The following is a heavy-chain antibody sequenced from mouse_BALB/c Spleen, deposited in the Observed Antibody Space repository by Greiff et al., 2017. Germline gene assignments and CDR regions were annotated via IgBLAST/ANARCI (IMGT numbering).Heavy chain of an antibody. Sequence: EVMLVESGGGLVKPGGSLKLSCAASGFTFSSYTMSWVRQNPEKRPEWVATISSGGSYTYYPDSVKGRFTISRDNAKNTLYLQMSSLKSEDTAMYYCTRDGNYLGYFDVWGAGTTVTVSS. CDR3: TRDGNYLGYFDV. J-gene: IGHJ1*01. CDR2: ISSGGSYT. CDR1: GFTFSSYT. V-gene: IGHV5-6-4*01. D-gene: IGHD2-1*01.